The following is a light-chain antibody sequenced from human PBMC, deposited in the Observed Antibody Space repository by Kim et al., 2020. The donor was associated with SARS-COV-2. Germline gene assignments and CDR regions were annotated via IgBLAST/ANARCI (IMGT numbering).Light chain of an antibody. CDR1: SSLVGNYNY. J-gene: IGLJ2*01. CDR3: TSYTGAATVV. Sequence: QSALTQPASVSGSLGQSITISCTGTSSLVGNYNYVSWYQQHPDKAPKLIIYDVSYRPSGVSTRFSGSKSGNTASLTISGLQAADEADYYCTSYTGAATVVFGGGTQLTVL. CDR2: DVS. V-gene: IGLV2-14*03.